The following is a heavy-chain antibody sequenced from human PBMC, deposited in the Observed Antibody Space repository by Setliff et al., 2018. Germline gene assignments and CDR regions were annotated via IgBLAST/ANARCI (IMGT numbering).Heavy chain of an antibody. CDR1: GYTFTSYD. CDR2: MNPNSGNT. D-gene: IGHD3-3*01. V-gene: IGHV1-8*03. Sequence: GASVKVSCKASGYTFTSYDINWVRQATGQGLEWMGWMNPNSGNTGYAQKFQGRVTITRNTSISTAYVELSSLRSEDTAVYYCARNTYYDFWSGFYYFDYWGQGTLVTVSS. J-gene: IGHJ4*02. CDR3: ARNTYYDFWSGFYYFDY.